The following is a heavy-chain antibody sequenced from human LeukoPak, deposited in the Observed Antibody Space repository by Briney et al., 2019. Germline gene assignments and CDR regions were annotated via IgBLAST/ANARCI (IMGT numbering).Heavy chain of an antibody. D-gene: IGHD2-2*01. CDR2: INARNGNT. J-gene: IGHJ4*02. CDR1: GYTFTSYS. CDR3: ARDYCSSTSCLFHY. V-gene: IGHV1-3*01. Sequence: GASVKVSCKASGYTFTSYSMHCVRHAPGQRREWMGCINARNGNTKYSQKFQGRVTITRDTSASTAYLALSSLRSDDTVVYYCARDYCSSTSCLFHYWGQGTLLTVS.